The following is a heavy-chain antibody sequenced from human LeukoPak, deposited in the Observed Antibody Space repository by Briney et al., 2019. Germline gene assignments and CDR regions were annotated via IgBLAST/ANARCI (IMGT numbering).Heavy chain of an antibody. CDR2: INNSGGDT. CDR3: AKRPSYFDY. Sequence: PGGSLRLSCAASGFTFSTCAMGWVRQAPGKGLEWVSSINNSGGDTFYADSVKGRFTISRDNSKNTLYLQLNSLRAEDTAVYYCAKRPSYFDYWGQGTLVTVSS. J-gene: IGHJ4*02. CDR1: GFTFSTCA. V-gene: IGHV3-23*01.